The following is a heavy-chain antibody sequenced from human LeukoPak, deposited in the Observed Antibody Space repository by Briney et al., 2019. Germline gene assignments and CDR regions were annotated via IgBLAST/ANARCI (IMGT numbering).Heavy chain of an antibody. D-gene: IGHD1-26*01. CDR2: INPNSGGT. CDR1: GYTFTSYD. CDR3: ARDPLSYGLNWFDP. Sequence: ASVKVSCKASGYTFTSYDINWVRQAPGQGLEWMGWINPNSGGTNYAQKFQGRVTMTRDTSISTAYMELSRLRSDDTAVYYCARDPLSYGLNWFDPWGQGTLVTVSS. J-gene: IGHJ5*02. V-gene: IGHV1-2*02.